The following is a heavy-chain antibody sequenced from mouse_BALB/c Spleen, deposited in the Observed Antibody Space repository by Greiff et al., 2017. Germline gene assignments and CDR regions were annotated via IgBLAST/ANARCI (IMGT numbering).Heavy chain of an antibody. V-gene: IGHV2-9*02. Sequence: QVQLKESGPGLVAPSQSLSITCTVSGFSLTSYGVHWVRQPPGKGLEWLGVIWAGGSTNYNSALMSRLSISKDNSKSQVFLKMNSLQTDDTAMYYCASTTSRAYYAMDYWGQGTSVTVSS. CDR1: GFSLTSYG. J-gene: IGHJ4*01. CDR3: ASTTSRAYYAMDY. D-gene: IGHD2-12*01. CDR2: IWAGGST.